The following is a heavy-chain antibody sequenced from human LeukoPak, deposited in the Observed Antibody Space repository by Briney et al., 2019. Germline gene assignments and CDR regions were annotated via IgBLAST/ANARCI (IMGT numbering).Heavy chain of an antibody. J-gene: IGHJ5*02. V-gene: IGHV4-59*01. CDR1: GGSISSYY. D-gene: IGHD2-15*01. Sequence: SSETLSLTCTVSGGSISSYYWSWSRQPPGKGLEWIGYIYYSGSTNYNPSLKSRVTISVDTSKNQFSLKLSSVTAADTAVYYCARYPGYKATTGRGWFDPWGQGTLVTVSS. CDR2: IYYSGST. CDR3: ARYPGYKATTGRGWFDP.